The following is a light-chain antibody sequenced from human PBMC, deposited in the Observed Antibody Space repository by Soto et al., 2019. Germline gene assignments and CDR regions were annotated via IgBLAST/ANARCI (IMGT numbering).Light chain of an antibody. CDR1: QGIKND. CDR2: GAS. J-gene: IGKJ2*01. Sequence: AIQMTQSPSSLSASVGDRVTITCRASQGIKNDLTWYRQKPGKAPQLLIYGASTLYRGVPSRFSGSTSGVVFTLTISSLQPEDFATYYCQQAHSFPYTFGQGTKLRIK. CDR3: QQAHSFPYT. V-gene: IGKV1-6*01.